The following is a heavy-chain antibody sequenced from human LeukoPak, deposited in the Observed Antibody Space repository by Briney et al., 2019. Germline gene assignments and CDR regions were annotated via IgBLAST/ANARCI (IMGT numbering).Heavy chain of an antibody. J-gene: IGHJ4*02. CDR3: AREEINCGGDCFYY. CDR1: GFTFSSYE. V-gene: IGHV3-48*03. Sequence: PGGSLRLSRAASGFTFSSYEMNWVRQAPGKGLEWVSYISSSGSSIYYADSVKGRFTISRDNAKNSLYLQMNSLRAEDTAVYYCAREEINCGGDCFYYWGRGTLVTVSS. CDR2: ISSSGSSI. D-gene: IGHD2-21*01.